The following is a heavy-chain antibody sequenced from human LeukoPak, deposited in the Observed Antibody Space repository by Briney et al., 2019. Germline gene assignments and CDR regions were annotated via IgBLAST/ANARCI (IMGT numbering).Heavy chain of an antibody. CDR2: ISGSGGST. D-gene: IGHD3-10*01. J-gene: IGHJ6*03. CDR1: GFTFSSYG. CDR3: ARVYGSGSYRPGGRYYYYYYMDV. V-gene: IGHV3-23*01. Sequence: GGSLRLSCAASGFTFSSYGMNWVRQAPGKGLEWVSVISGSGGSTYYTDSVKGRFTISRDNSKNTLYLQMNSLRAEDTAVYYCARVYGSGSYRPGGRYYYYYYMDVWGKGTTVTISS.